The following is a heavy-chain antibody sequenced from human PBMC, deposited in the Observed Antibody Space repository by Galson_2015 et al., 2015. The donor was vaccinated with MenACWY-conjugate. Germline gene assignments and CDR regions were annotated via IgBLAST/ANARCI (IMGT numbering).Heavy chain of an antibody. CDR1: GGTFSSYA. CDR2: IIPILGIA. V-gene: IGHV1-69*04. J-gene: IGHJ4*02. D-gene: IGHD3-22*01. Sequence: SVKVSCKASGGTFSSYAISWVRQAPGQGLEWMGRIIPILGIANYAQKFQGRVTITADKSTSTAYMELSSLRSEDTAVYYCARERGYYYDSSGYLDYWGQGTLVTVSS. CDR3: ARERGYYYDSSGYLDY.